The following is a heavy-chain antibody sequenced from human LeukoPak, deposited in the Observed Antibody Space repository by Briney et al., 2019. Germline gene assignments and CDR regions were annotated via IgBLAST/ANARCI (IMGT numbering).Heavy chain of an antibody. Sequence: SETLSLTCTVSGGSISSGDYYWSWIRQPPGKGLEWIGYIYYSGSTYYNPSLKSRVTISVDTSKNQFSLKLSSVTAADTAVYYCAREAQKINGDYVSDYFDYWGQRTLVTVSS. V-gene: IGHV4-30-4*01. CDR3: AREAQKINGDYVSDYFDY. J-gene: IGHJ4*02. CDR1: GGSISSGDYY. D-gene: IGHD4-17*01. CDR2: IYYSGST.